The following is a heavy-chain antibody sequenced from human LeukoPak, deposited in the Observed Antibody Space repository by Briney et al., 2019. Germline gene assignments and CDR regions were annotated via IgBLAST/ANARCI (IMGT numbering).Heavy chain of an antibody. Sequence: GESLRISCTGSGYSFTSYWISWVRQMPGKGLEWLGRIDPSDSYTNYSPSFQGHVTISADKSISTAYLQWSSLKASDTAMYYCASQIYCGSGSSDYWGQGTLVTVSS. J-gene: IGHJ4*02. CDR3: ASQIYCGSGSSDY. D-gene: IGHD3-10*01. CDR1: GYSFTSYW. V-gene: IGHV5-10-1*01. CDR2: IDPSDSYT.